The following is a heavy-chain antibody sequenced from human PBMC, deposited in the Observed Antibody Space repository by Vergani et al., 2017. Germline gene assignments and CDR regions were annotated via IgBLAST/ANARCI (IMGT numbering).Heavy chain of an antibody. D-gene: IGHD5-24*01. CDR1: GFTFSSYA. V-gene: IGHV3-30-3*01. J-gene: IGHJ4*02. Sequence: QVQLVESGGGVVQPGGSLRLSCAASGFTFSSYAMHWVRQAPGKGLEWVAVISYDGSNKYYADSVKGRFTISRDNSKNTLYLQMNSLRAEDTAVYYCARLRLTATITNYFDYWGQGTLVTVSS. CDR2: ISYDGSNK. CDR3: ARLRLTATITNYFDY.